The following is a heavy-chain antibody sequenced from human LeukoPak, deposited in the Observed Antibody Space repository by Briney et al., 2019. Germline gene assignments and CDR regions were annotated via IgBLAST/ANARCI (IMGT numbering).Heavy chain of an antibody. J-gene: IGHJ3*02. CDR1: GFTFSNYW. V-gene: IGHV3-7*01. Sequence: PGGPLRLSCAASGFTFSNYWMSWVRQAPGKGLEWVANIKQNGSEKYYVDSVRGRFTISRDNAKNSLYLQMNSLRAEDTAVYYCARGGGNDEGAFDIWGQGTMVTVSS. D-gene: IGHD1-1*01. CDR2: IKQNGSEK. CDR3: ARGGGNDEGAFDI.